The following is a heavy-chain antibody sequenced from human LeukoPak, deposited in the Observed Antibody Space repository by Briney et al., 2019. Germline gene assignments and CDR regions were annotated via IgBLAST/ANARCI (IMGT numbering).Heavy chain of an antibody. D-gene: IGHD3-22*01. J-gene: IGHJ3*02. V-gene: IGHV3-23*01. CDR1: GFTFSSYA. CDR2: ISGSGGST. Sequence: PGGSLRLSCAASGFTFSSYAMSWVRQAPGKGLEWVSAISGSGGSTYYADSVKGRFTISRDNSKNTLYLQMNSLRAEDTAVYYCYGFYYDSSGYYSDAFDIWGQGTMVTVSS. CDR3: YGFYYDSSGYYSDAFDI.